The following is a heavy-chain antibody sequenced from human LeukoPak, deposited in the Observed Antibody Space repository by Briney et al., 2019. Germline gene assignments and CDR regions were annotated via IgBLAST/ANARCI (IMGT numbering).Heavy chain of an antibody. CDR3: ARGAVAARSVKDY. J-gene: IGHJ4*02. CDR2: INPNSGGT. CDR1: GYTFTGYY. D-gene: IGHD6-6*01. V-gene: IGHV1-2*02. Sequence: ASVKVSFTASGYTFTGYYMHWVRQAPGQGLEWMGWINPNSGGTNYAQKFQGRVTMTRDTPISTAYMELSRLRSDDTAVYYCARGAVAARSVKDYWGQGTLVTVSS.